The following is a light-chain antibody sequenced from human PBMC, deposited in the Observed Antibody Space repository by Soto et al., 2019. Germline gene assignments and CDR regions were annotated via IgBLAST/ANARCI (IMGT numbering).Light chain of an antibody. CDR2: GAF. J-gene: IGKJ1*01. CDR1: QTVNTNY. CDR3: QLYGDSRWT. Sequence: EIVLTQSPGTLSLSPGDGATLSCRASQTVNTNYLIWYQQRPGQAPSLLIYGAFSRAPGIPDRSRGSGSGTDFTLTISRLEPEDFAVYYCQLYGDSRWTFGQGTKIEIK. V-gene: IGKV3-20*01.